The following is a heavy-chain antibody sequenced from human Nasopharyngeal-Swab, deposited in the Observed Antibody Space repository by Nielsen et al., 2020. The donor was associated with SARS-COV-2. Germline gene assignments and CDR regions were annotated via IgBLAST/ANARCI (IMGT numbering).Heavy chain of an antibody. CDR2: IWYDGSNK. J-gene: IGHJ3*02. V-gene: IGHV3-33*01. Sequence: VRQATGTGLAWVAVIWYDGSNKYYADSVKGRFTISRDNSKNTLYLQMNSLRAEDTAVYYCASPLAPDGYNYGFAFDIWGQGTMVTVSS. D-gene: IGHD5-24*01. CDR3: ASPLAPDGYNYGFAFDI.